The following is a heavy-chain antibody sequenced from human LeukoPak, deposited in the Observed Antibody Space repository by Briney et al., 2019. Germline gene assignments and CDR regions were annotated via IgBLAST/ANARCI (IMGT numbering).Heavy chain of an antibody. V-gene: IGHV4-59*01. CDR2: IYYSGST. J-gene: IGHJ4*02. Sequence: SETLSLTCTVSGVSISSYYWSWIRQPPGKGLEWIGYIYYSGSTNYNPSLKGRVTISVDTSKNQFSLKLSSVTAADTAVYYCARAGQGWLHIDYWGQGTLVTVSS. CDR3: ARAGQGWLHIDY. D-gene: IGHD5-24*01. CDR1: GVSISSYY.